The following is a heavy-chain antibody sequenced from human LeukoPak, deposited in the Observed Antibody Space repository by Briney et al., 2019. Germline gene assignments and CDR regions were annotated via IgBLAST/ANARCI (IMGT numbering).Heavy chain of an antibody. Sequence: GASVKVSCKASGYTFTSYAMHWVRQAPGQRLEWMGWINAGNGNTKYSQEFQGRVTITRDTSASTAYMELSSLRSEDMAVYYCARESRRGSYLDYWGQGTLVTVSS. D-gene: IGHD1-26*01. CDR1: GYTFTSYA. CDR2: INAGNGNT. CDR3: ARESRRGSYLDY. V-gene: IGHV1-3*03. J-gene: IGHJ4*02.